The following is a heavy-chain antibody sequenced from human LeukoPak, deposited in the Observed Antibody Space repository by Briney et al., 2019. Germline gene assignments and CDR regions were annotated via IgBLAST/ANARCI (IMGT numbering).Heavy chain of an antibody. V-gene: IGHV3-30-3*01. J-gene: IGHJ6*01. D-gene: IGHD3-3*01. Sequence: GGSLRLSCAASGFTFSSYAMHWVRQAPGKGLEWVAVISYDGSNKYYADSVKGRFTISRDNSKNTLYLQMNSLRAEDTAVYYCARDRNTIFGVVISGSLDVWGKGPRSPSPQ. CDR3: ARDRNTIFGVVISGSLDV. CDR1: GFTFSSYA. CDR2: ISYDGSNK.